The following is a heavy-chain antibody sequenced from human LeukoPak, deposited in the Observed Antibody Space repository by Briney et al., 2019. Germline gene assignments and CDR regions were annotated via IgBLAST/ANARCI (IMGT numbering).Heavy chain of an antibody. Sequence: GGSMRLSCAASGFTFSSYAMHWVRQAPGKGLEWVAVISYDGSNKYYADSVKGRFTISRDNSKNTLYLQMNSLRAEDTAVYYCARDWGFLEWLAYYFDYWGQGTLVTVSS. CDR2: ISYDGSNK. CDR3: ARDWGFLEWLAYYFDY. D-gene: IGHD3-3*01. CDR1: GFTFSSYA. V-gene: IGHV3-30-3*01. J-gene: IGHJ4*02.